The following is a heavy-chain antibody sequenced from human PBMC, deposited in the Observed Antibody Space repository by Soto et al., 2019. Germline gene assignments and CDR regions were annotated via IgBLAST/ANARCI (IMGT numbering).Heavy chain of an antibody. CDR3: AAPCGDCGAFNYYGMDV. V-gene: IGHV4-31*03. J-gene: IGHJ6*02. Sequence: PSETLSLTCTVSGGSISSGGYYWYWIRQHPGKGLEWIGYIYYSGTTYYNPSLKSRVTISVDTSKNQFSLKLSSVTAADTAVYYCAAPCGDCGAFNYYGMDVCGQXTTVTVS. CDR2: IYYSGTT. CDR1: GGSISSGGYY. D-gene: IGHD2-21*01.